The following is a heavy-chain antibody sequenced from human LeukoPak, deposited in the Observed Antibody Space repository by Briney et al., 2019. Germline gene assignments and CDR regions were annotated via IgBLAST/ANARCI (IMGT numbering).Heavy chain of an antibody. CDR1: GASITSSY. V-gene: IGHV4-59*01. CDR3: AREGSSYYDSGGYLFDY. CDR2: IYYSVTA. J-gene: IGHJ4*02. D-gene: IGHD3-22*01. Sequence: SSETLSLTCTVSGASITSSYWTWIRQPPGKGLEWIGCIYYSVTASYHPSLKSRVTMSVDTSKNQLSLNLASVTAADTAVYYCAREGSSYYDSGGYLFDYWGQGTLVTVSS.